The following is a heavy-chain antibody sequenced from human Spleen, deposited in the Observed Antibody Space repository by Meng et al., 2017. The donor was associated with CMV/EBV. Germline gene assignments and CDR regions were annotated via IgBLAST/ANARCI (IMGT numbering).Heavy chain of an antibody. CDR3: ASFITTKRIADF. CDR1: GGTFNRYT. Sequence: SVKVSCKTSGGTFNRYTISWVRQAPGQGLEWMGRIIPIIGMTNYAQKFQGRVTITADKSMTTAYMELSSLRSEDTAAYYCASFITTKRIADFWGQGTLVTVSS. D-gene: IGHD3-22*01. V-gene: IGHV1-69*02. CDR2: IIPIIGMT. J-gene: IGHJ4*02.